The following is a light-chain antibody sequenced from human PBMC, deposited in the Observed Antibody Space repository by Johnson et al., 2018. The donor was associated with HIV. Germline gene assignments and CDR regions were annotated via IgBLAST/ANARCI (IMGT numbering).Light chain of an antibody. CDR3: ATWDSSLSVYV. J-gene: IGLJ1*01. V-gene: IGLV1-51*01. CDR2: DNS. Sequence: QSVLTQPPSVSAAPGQKVTISCSGSSSKIGNKYVSWYQQFPGTAPKVLIYDNSKRPSGIPDRFSGSTSDTSATLVITGLQTGDEADYHCATWDSSLSVYVFGTGTKVTVL. CDR1: SSKIGNKY.